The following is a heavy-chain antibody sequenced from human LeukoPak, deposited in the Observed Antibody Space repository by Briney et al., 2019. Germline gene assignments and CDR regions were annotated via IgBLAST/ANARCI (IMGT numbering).Heavy chain of an antibody. CDR3: ARPVTGDPQDAFDI. CDR2: IWYDGSNK. J-gene: IGHJ3*02. Sequence: GRSLRLSCAASGFTFSSYGMHWVRQAPGKGLEWVAVIWYDGSNKYYADSVKGRFTISRDNAKNSMYLQMNSLRAEDTAVYYCARPVTGDPQDAFDIWGQGTMVTVSS. V-gene: IGHV3-33*01. D-gene: IGHD7-27*01. CDR1: GFTFSSYG.